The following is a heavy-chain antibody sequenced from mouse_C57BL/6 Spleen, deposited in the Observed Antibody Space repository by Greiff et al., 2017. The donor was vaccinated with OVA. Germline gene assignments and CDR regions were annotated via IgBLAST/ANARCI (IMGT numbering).Heavy chain of an antibody. D-gene: IGHD1-1*01. CDR1: GYTFTSYW. CDR3: ARSGFITSVVATPHFDY. CDR2: IDPSDSYT. V-gene: IGHV1-50*01. J-gene: IGHJ2*01. Sequence: VQLQQPGAELVKPGASVKLSCKASGYTFTSYWMQWVKQRPGQGLEWIGEIDPSDSYTNYNQKFKGKATLTVDTSSSTACMQLSSLTSEDSAFYYCARSGFITSVVATPHFDYWGQGTTLTVSS.